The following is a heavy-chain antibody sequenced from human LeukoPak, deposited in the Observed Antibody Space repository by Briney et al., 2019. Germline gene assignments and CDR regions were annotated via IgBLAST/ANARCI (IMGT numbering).Heavy chain of an antibody. CDR1: GFTVSSNY. CDR2: IYTGGST. CDR3: ARQSLHYDFWSGYYDY. J-gene: IGHJ4*02. D-gene: IGHD3-3*01. V-gene: IGHV3-53*01. Sequence: PGGSLRLSCAASGFTVSSNYMSWVRQAPGKGLEWVSVIYTGGSTHYADSVKGRFTISRDNSKNTLYLQMNSLRAEDTAVYYCARQSLHYDFWSGYYDYWGQGAPVTVSS.